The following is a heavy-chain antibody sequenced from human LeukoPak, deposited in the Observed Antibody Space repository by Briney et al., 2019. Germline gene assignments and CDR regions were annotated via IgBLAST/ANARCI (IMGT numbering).Heavy chain of an antibody. J-gene: IGHJ6*03. Sequence: GGSLRLSCAASGFTFKSFSMNWVRQAPGKGLEWVSYIRNDGKSIYYADSVKGRFTISRDNAKDSLYLQMNSLRAEDTAVYYCAKVAHSSSWGTYYYYYYMDVWGKGTTVTVSS. CDR3: AKVAHSSSWGTYYYYYYMDV. V-gene: IGHV3-48*04. CDR2: IRNDGKSI. D-gene: IGHD6-13*01. CDR1: GFTFKSFS.